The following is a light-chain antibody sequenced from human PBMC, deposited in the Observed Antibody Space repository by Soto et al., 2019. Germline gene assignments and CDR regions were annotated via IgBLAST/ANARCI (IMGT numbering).Light chain of an antibody. J-gene: IGKJ4*01. CDR2: DTS. CDR1: QSVSSN. Sequence: EIVMTQSPATLSVSPGETATLSCRASQSVSSNLAWYQQKPGQAPRLLIYDTSTRATGVPARFSGSGSGAGFNLTITSLQSEDFEVYHYQQYHNWPPLTFGGGTKVEIK. CDR3: QQYHNWPPLT. V-gene: IGKV3-15*01.